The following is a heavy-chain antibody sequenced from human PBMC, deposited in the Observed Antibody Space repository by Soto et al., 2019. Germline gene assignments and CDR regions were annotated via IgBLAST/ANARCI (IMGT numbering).Heavy chain of an antibody. V-gene: IGHV4-30-4*01. J-gene: IGHJ5*02. D-gene: IGHD4-4*01. Sequence: NPSETLSLTCTVSGGSISSGDYYWIWIRQPPGKGLEWIGYIYYSGSTYYNPSLKSRVTISVDTSKNQFSLKLSSVTAADTAVYYCARVWGGSNYIGWFDPWGQGTLVTVSS. CDR3: ARVWGGSNYIGWFDP. CDR2: IYYSGST. CDR1: GGSISSGDYY.